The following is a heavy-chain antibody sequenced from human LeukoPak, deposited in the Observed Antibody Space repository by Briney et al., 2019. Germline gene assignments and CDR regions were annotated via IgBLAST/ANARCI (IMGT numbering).Heavy chain of an antibody. CDR2: MNPNSGNT. J-gene: IGHJ6*03. CDR3: ARGMGGSIAARSYYYYYMDV. CDR1: GYTFTSYD. V-gene: IGHV1-8*03. D-gene: IGHD6-13*01. Sequence: GASVKVSCKASGYTFTSYDINWVRQATGQGLEWMGWMNPNSGNTGYAQKFQGRVTITRNTSISTAYMELSSLRSEDTAVYYCARGMGGSIAARSYYYYYMDVWGKGTTVTVSS.